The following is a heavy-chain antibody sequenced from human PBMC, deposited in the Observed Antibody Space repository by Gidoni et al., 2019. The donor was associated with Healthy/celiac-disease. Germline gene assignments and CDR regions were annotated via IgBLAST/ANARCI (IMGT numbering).Heavy chain of an antibody. J-gene: IGHJ4*02. CDR1: GVTFSRYA. CDR3: ARRAVAAGDY. D-gene: IGHD6-19*01. Sequence: EVQLLECGGGLVQPGGSLRLSGAASGVTFSRYAMSWVRQAPGKGLEWVSAISGSGASTYYADSVKGRFTISRDNSKNTLYLQMNSLRAEDTAVYYCARRAVAAGDYWGQGTLVTVSS. CDR2: ISGSGAST. V-gene: IGHV3-23*01.